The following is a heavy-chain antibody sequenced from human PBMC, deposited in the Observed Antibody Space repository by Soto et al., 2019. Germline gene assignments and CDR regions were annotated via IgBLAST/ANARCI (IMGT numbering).Heavy chain of an antibody. J-gene: IGHJ4*02. CDR3: ARLDYYGSTYIDY. CDR2: IYYSGST. CDR1: GGSISSSSYY. D-gene: IGHD3-10*01. Sequence: QLQLQESDPGLVKPSETLSLTCTVSGGSISSSSYYWGWIRQPPGKGLEWIGSIYYSGSTYYNPSLKSRVPISVDTSKNQFSLKLSSVTAADTAVYYCARLDYYGSTYIDYWGQGTLVTVSS. V-gene: IGHV4-39*01.